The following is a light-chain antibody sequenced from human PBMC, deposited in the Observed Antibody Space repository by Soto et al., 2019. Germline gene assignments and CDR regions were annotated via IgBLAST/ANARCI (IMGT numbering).Light chain of an antibody. CDR3: QQYGSSGT. J-gene: IGKJ1*01. CDR2: GAS. CDR1: QSVSIL. V-gene: IGKV3-20*01. Sequence: EIVLTQSPAPLSVFSGERANPSCRASQSVSILLAWYQQKPGQAPRVLIYGASNRATGIPDRFSGSGSGTDSTLTIRRLQPEDFAVYYCQQYGSSGTFGQGTKLDIK.